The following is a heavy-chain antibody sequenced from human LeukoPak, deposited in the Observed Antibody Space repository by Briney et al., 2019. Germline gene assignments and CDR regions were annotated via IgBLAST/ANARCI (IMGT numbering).Heavy chain of an antibody. Sequence: ASVNFSCKASGYTFSSYGISWVRQAPGQGLEWMGWITSYNGNTKYAQQLQGRVTMTTDTSTGTAYMELRSLRSDDTAVYYCARAGAAAGTPFDYWGQGTLVTVSS. D-gene: IGHD6-13*01. CDR1: GYTFSSYG. V-gene: IGHV1-18*01. CDR2: ITSYNGNT. CDR3: ARAGAAAGTPFDY. J-gene: IGHJ4*02.